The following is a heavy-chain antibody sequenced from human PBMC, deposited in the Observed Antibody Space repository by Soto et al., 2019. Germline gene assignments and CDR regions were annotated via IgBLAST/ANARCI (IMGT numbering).Heavy chain of an antibody. D-gene: IGHD3-22*01. J-gene: IGHJ4*02. CDR2: IYYSGST. Sequence: SETLSLTCTVSGGSISSSGYYWGWIRQPPGKGLEWIGNIYYSGSTYYNPSLKSRVTISIDTSKNQFSLKLSSVTAADTAVYYCARQQYYDSSGYYTWNWGQGTLVTVS. CDR3: ARQQYYDSSGYYTWN. CDR1: GGSISSSGYY. V-gene: IGHV4-39*01.